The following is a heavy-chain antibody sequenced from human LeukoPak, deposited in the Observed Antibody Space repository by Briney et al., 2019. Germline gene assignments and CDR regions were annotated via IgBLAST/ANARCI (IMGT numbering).Heavy chain of an antibody. CDR3: ARDWGMTTVTLPGYYFDY. D-gene: IGHD4-17*01. CDR2: ISAYNGNT. J-gene: IGHJ4*02. CDR1: GYTFTSYG. V-gene: IGHV1-18*01. Sequence: GASVKVSCKASGYTFTSYGISWVRQAPGQGLEWMGWISAYNGNTNYAQKLQGRVTMTTDTSTSTAYMELRSLRSDDTAVYYCARDWGMTTVTLPGYYFDYWGQGTLVTVSS.